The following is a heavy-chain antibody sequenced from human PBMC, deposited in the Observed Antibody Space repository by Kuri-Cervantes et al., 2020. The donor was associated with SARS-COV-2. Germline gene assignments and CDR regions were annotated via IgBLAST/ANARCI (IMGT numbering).Heavy chain of an antibody. J-gene: IGHJ4*02. D-gene: IGHD2-8*01. CDR1: EFTFTGST. CDR3: SLDAFDY. CDR2: IVVGSGDT. Sequence: SVKVSCKTSEFTFTGSTIQWVRQARGQGLEWIGWIVVGSGDTSYAQEFQDRVTITRDMSTATAYMELRTLRSEDTAVYFCSLDAFDYWGQGTLVTVSS. V-gene: IGHV1-58*02.